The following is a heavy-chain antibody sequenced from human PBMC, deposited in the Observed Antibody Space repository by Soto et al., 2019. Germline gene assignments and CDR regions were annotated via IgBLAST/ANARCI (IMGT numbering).Heavy chain of an antibody. Sequence: QVQLVQSGAEVKEPGASVTVSCRASGDRFTDYYMHWVRQAPGQGLEWMGWINPNSGVTKYAQKFQGWVTMTRYTSIRTVYMQLSRLRFDDTAIYHCARESGGATATLDYYYFYMDVWGTGTTVTVSS. D-gene: IGHD5-12*01. CDR2: INPNSGVT. J-gene: IGHJ6*03. CDR3: ARESGGATATLDYYYFYMDV. CDR1: GDRFTDYY. V-gene: IGHV1-2*04.